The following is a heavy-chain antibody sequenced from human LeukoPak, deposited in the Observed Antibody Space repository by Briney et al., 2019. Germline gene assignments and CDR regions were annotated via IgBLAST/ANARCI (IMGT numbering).Heavy chain of an antibody. CDR3: AREGTTGRNLNWFDS. CDR2: IHNSGNT. J-gene: IGHJ5*01. V-gene: IGHV4-59*01. CDR1: GGSISSYY. Sequence: SETLSLTCTVSGGSISSYYWSWIRQPPGKGLEWIGHIHNSGNTNYNPSLKSRVTLSVDTSKNQFSLKLSSVTATDTAVYYCAREGTTGRNLNWFDSWGQGTLVTVSS. D-gene: IGHD1-1*01.